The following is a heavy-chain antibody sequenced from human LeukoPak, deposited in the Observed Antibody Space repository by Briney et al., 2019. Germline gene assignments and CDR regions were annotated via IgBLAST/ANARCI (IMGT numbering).Heavy chain of an antibody. CDR1: GGTFSSYA. D-gene: IGHD3-10*01. CDR2: IIHIFGTA. Sequence: SVKVSCKASGGTFSSYAISWVRQAPGQGLEWIGGIIHIFGTANYAQKFQGRVTITADESTSTANMELSSLRAEDTAVYCCARKGALWFGELFHYMDVWGKGTTVTVSS. V-gene: IGHV1-69*01. J-gene: IGHJ6*03. CDR3: ARKGALWFGELFHYMDV.